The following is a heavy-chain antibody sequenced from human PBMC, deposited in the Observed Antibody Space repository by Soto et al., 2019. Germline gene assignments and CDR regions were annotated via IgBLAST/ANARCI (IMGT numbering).Heavy chain of an antibody. D-gene: IGHD3-22*01. CDR2: ISAYNGNT. Sequence: ASVKVSCKAAGYTFTSYGITWVRQAPGQGLEGMGWISAYNGNTKYEQKLQGRVTMTTDTSTSTAYMELRSLRSDDTALYYCATALVVALIHSWRQAPLVTVSS. CDR1: GYTFTSYG. CDR3: ATALVVALIHS. J-gene: IGHJ4*02. V-gene: IGHV1-18*01.